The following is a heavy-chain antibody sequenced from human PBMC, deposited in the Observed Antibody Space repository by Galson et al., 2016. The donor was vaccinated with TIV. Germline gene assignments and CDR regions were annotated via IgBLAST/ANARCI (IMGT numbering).Heavy chain of an antibody. J-gene: IGHJ3*01. V-gene: IGHV4-59*01. Sequence: ETLSLTCTISSDSIFNFYVSWIRQPPGKGLEWIAYISDSGRSNKSPSLESRVTISVDTSKNQLSLKLKSVTAADTSVYYRSRGLGLVVFDVWGQGTMLSVSS. CDR3: SRGLGLVVFDV. CDR1: SDSIFNFY. CDR2: ISDSGRS. D-gene: IGHD2-8*02.